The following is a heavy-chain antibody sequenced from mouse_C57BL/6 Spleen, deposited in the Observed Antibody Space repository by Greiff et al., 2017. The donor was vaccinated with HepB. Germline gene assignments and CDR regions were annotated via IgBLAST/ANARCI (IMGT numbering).Heavy chain of an antibody. CDR2: INPNNGGT. J-gene: IGHJ1*03. V-gene: IGHV1-26*01. Sequence: VQLQQSGPELVKPGASVKISCKASGYTFTDYYMNWVKQSHGKSLEWIGDINPNNGGTSYNQKFKGKATLTVDKSSSTAYMELRSLTSEDSAVYYCARSYGYDGYFDVWGTGTTVTVSS. CDR1: GYTFTDYY. D-gene: IGHD2-2*01. CDR3: ARSYGYDGYFDV.